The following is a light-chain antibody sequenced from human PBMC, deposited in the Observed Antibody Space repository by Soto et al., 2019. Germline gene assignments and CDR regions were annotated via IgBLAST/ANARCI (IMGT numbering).Light chain of an antibody. Sequence: EIVMTQSPATLSVSPGERATLSCRASQSVRSNLAWYQQKPGQAPRLLIYGASNRATGIPARFSGSGSGTEFPLTISSLQSEYFAVYYCQQHNDWPPVTFGGGTKVEIK. CDR1: QSVRSN. CDR3: QQHNDWPPVT. J-gene: IGKJ4*01. CDR2: GAS. V-gene: IGKV3-15*01.